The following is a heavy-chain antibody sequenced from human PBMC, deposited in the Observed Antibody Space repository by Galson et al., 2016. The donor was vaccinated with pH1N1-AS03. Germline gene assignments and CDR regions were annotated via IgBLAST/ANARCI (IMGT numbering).Heavy chain of an antibody. Sequence: SLRLSCAASGFTFSTYAMSWVRQAQGMGLEWVSSISASGGDTYYADAVKGRFTISRDNSRNTVSLQMNSLRDDDTGVYYCVRRSPWGTVGTFYLDYWGQGTLVTVSS. J-gene: IGHJ4*02. CDR3: VRRSPWGTVGTFYLDY. CDR1: GFTFSTYA. V-gene: IGHV3-23*01. D-gene: IGHD4-23*01. CDR2: ISASGGDT.